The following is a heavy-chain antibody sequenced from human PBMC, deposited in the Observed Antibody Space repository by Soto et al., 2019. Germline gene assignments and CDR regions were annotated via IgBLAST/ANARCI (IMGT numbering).Heavy chain of an antibody. CDR2: ISYDGSNK. CDR1: GFTFSSYG. J-gene: IGHJ5*02. V-gene: IGHV3-30*18. CDR3: AKVFLSGVAQWLFDP. D-gene: IGHD6-19*01. Sequence: QVQLVESGGGVVQPGRSLRLSCAASGFTFSSYGMHWVRQAPGKGLEWVAVISYDGSNKYYADSVQGRFTISRDNSKNTLYLQMNSLRAEDTAVYYCAKVFLSGVAQWLFDPWGQGTLVTVSS.